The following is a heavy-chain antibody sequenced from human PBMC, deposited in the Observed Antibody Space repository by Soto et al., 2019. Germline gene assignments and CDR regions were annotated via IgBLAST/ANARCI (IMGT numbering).Heavy chain of an antibody. Sequence: SETLSLTCTVSGGSISSSSYYWGWIRQPPGKGLEWIGSIYYSGSTYYNPSLKSRVTISVDTSKNQFSLKLSSVTAADTAVYYCARTNYYDSSLGPWGQGTLVTVSS. J-gene: IGHJ5*02. D-gene: IGHD3-22*01. CDR1: GGSISSSSYY. CDR3: ARTNYYDSSLGP. CDR2: IYYSGST. V-gene: IGHV4-39*01.